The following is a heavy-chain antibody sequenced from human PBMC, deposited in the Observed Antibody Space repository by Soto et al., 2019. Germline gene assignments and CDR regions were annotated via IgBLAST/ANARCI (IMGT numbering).Heavy chain of an antibody. J-gene: IGHJ6*02. V-gene: IGHV1-46*01. CDR2: INPSGGST. D-gene: IGHD6-19*01. CDR1: GYTFTSYY. Sequence: SAQVSFKASGYTFTSYYMHWVRQAPGQGLEWMGIINPSGGSTSYAQKFQGRVTMSRDTSTSTVYMELSSLRSEDTAVYYCARATRQWLVPYYYYGMDVWGQGTTVTVSS. CDR3: ARATRQWLVPYYYYGMDV.